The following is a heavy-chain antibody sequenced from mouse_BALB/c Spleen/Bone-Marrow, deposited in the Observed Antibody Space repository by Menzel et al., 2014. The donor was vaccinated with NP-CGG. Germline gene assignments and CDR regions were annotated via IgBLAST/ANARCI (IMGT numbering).Heavy chain of an antibody. V-gene: IGHV1S22*01. J-gene: IGHJ4*01. Sequence: GSELVRPGASVKLSCKASGYTFTNYWIHWVKQRPGQGLEWIGNVYPGRGSINSDEKFKTKATLTVDTSSSTAYMHLNSLTSEDSAVYYCARRLRGYYAMDYWGQGTSVTVSS. D-gene: IGHD1-3*01. CDR3: ARRLRGYYAMDY. CDR1: GYTFTNYW. CDR2: VYPGRGSI.